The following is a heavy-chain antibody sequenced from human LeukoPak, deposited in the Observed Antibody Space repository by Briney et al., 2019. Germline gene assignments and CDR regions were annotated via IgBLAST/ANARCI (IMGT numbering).Heavy chain of an antibody. V-gene: IGHV3-21*01. J-gene: IGHJ1*01. Sequence: PGGSLRLSCATSGFIFSSDSMIWVRQAPGKGLEWVSSISSTGAYIYYADSLKGRFTISRDNAKNSLYLQMNSLRAEDTAVYYCAIQKADLITMIRGIIAFWGQGTLVTVSS. CDR2: ISSTGAYI. CDR1: GFIFSSDS. CDR3: AIQKADLITMIRGIIAF. D-gene: IGHD3-10*01.